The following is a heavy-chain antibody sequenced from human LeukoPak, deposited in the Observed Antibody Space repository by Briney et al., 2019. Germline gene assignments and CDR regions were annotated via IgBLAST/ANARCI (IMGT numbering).Heavy chain of an antibody. D-gene: IGHD4-17*01. J-gene: IGHJ4*02. V-gene: IGHV4-4*02. CDR2: IYHSGST. CDR3: ARASHDYGDYSHFDY. Sequence: PSETLSLTCAVSGGSISSSNWWSWVRQPPGKGLEWIGEIYHSGSTNYNPSHKSRVTIAVDKSKNQFSLKLSSVTAADTAVYYCARASHDYGDYSHFDYWGQGTLVTVSS. CDR1: GGSISSSNW.